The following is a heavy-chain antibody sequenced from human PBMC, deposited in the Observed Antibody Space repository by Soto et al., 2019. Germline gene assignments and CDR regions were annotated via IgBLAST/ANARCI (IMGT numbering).Heavy chain of an antibody. CDR2: ISPYNGET. D-gene: IGHD2-15*01. J-gene: IGHJ5*01. Sequence: QVQLVQSGTEVKKPGASVKVSCKASGFTFTSYGITWVRQAPGQGLEWMGWISPYNGETNFAQKFQGRVTMTTDTSTTTAYMELRSLRSDDTAVYYCARAFCSGDTCYDSWGQGTLVTVSS. V-gene: IGHV1-18*01. CDR3: ARAFCSGDTCYDS. CDR1: GFTFTSYG.